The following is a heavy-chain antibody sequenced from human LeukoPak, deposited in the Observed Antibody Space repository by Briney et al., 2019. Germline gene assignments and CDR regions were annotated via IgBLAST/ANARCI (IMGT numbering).Heavy chain of an antibody. D-gene: IGHD2-15*01. CDR1: GGSXXSYY. CDR3: ARHHCSGGSCYGTIDY. V-gene: IGHV4-59*08. CDR2: IYYSGST. J-gene: IGHJ4*02. Sequence: TLSLTCXVSGGSXXSYYWSWIRQPPGKGLEWIGYIYYSGSTNYNPSLKSRVTISVDTSKNQFSLKLSSVTAADTAVYYCARHHCSGGSCYGTIDYWGQGTLVTVSS.